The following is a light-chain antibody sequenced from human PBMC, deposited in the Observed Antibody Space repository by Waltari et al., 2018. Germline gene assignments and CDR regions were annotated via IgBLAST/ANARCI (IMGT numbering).Light chain of an antibody. V-gene: IGLV2-14*01. CDR2: DVN. Sequence: QSALTQPASVSGSPGQSITISCTGTSSDVGYYNYVSWYQPHPGQAPKLMISDVNKRPSGVSNRFSGSKSGNTASLTISGLQAEDEADYYCSSYTNYATVIFGGGTKLTVL. J-gene: IGLJ2*01. CDR3: SSYTNYATVI. CDR1: SSDVGYYNY.